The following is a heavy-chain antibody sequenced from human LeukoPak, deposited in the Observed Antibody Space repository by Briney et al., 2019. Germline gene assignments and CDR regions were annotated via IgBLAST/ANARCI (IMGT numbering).Heavy chain of an antibody. Sequence: ASVKVSCKASGYTFTSYYMHWVRQAPGQGLEWMGIINPSGGSTSYAQKFQGRVTMTRDMSTSTVYMELRSLRSDDTAVYYCAREDRWPTTFDYWGQGTLVTVSS. CDR3: AREDRWPTTFDY. CDR1: GYTFTSYY. V-gene: IGHV1-46*01. CDR2: INPSGGST. D-gene: IGHD1-14*01. J-gene: IGHJ4*02.